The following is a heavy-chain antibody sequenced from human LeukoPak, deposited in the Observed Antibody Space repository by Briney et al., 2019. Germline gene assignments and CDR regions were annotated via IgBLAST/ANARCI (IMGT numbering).Heavy chain of an antibody. CDR2: IIPIFGTA. CDR1: GGTFSSYA. V-gene: IGHV1-69*13. Sequence: ASVKVSCKASGGTFSSYAISWVRQAPGQGLEWMGGIIPIFGTANYAQKFQGRVTITADESTSTTYMELGSLRSEDTAVSYCASPLSGYSYGYISYWGEGTLVPVPS. D-gene: IGHD5-18*01. CDR3: ASPLSGYSYGYISY. J-gene: IGHJ4*02.